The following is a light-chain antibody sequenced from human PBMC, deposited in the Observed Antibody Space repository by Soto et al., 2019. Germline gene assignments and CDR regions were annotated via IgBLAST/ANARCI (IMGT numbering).Light chain of an antibody. J-gene: IGLJ1*01. CDR3: RSYESGVTGSV. V-gene: IGLV1-40*01. Sequence: QSVLTQPPSVSGAPGQTVTISCTGSSSNIGAGYDVHWYQQVPGTAPKLVLYSNTARPSGVPHRFSGSRSGSSGSLAITGRQAEDEADYYCRSYESGVTGSVFGIWTKLTVL. CDR2: SNT. CDR1: SSNIGAGYD.